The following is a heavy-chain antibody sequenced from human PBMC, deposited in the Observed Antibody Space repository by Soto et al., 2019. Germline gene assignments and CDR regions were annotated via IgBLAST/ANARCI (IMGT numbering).Heavy chain of an antibody. V-gene: IGHV3-33*08. CDR1: GFTFGSYG. D-gene: IGHD4-17*01. CDR3: ARANGDYYYYYGMDV. Sequence: GSLGLSCAAYGFTFGSYGMRWFGQAPGKGLEWVSVIWYDGSNKYYADSVKGRFTISRDNSKNTLYLQMNSLRAEDTAVYYCARANGDYYYYYGMDVWRQGTTVTVSS. J-gene: IGHJ6*02. CDR2: IWYDGSNK.